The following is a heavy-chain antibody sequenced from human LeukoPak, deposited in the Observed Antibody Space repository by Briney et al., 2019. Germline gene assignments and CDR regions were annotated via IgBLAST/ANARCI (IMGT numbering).Heavy chain of an antibody. CDR2: ISYDGNNA. CDR3: ARDIQLYP. J-gene: IGHJ3*01. Sequence: PGGSVGLSCAASGFTFSSYAMSWVSQAPGKGLDWVSLISYDGNNAYYADSVRGRFTISRDNSKDTLYLEMNSLRAEDTAIYYCARDIQLYPWGLGTMVTVSS. CDR1: GFTFSSYA. D-gene: IGHD3-3*01. V-gene: IGHV3-23*01.